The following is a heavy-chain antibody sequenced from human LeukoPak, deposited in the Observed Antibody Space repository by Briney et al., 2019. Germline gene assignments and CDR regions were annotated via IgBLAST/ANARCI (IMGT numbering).Heavy chain of an antibody. CDR1: GFTFSTFA. J-gene: IGHJ4*02. CDR3: AKSYDISRFYPY. CDR2: ISGGGGST. D-gene: IGHD3-22*01. V-gene: IGHV3-23*01. Sequence: GGSLRLSCAASGFTFSTFAMSWVRQTPGEGLEWVSVISGGGGSTDYADSVKGRFTVSRDNSKNTLYLQMDSLTVEDTAVYYCAKSYDISRFYPYWGQGTLVTVSS.